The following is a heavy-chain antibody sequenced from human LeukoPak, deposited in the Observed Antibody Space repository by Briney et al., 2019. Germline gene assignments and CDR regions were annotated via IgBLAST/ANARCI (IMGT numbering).Heavy chain of an antibody. CDR2: SFPIFGTA. CDR1: GGTFSIYA. CDR3: ARGLRYDFWSGYGY. Sequence: TSVNLSCNASGGTFSIYAISWVRLPQGQGLEWVGGSFPIFGTANYAQKFQGRVTITADESTSTAYMELSSLRSEDTAVYYCARGLRYDFWSGYGYWGQGTLVTVSS. V-gene: IGHV1-69*13. D-gene: IGHD3-3*01. J-gene: IGHJ4*02.